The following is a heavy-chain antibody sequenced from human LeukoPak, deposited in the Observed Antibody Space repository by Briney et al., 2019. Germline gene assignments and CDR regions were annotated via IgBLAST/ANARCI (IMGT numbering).Heavy chain of an antibody. D-gene: IGHD3-22*01. Sequence: GGSLRLSCAVSGFTFSSYSMNWVRQAPGKGLEWVSYISGSSITIYYADSVKGRFTISRDNAKNSLYLQMNSLRAEDTAVYYCARDPGLDSSGPYPPVYAFDIWGQGTMVTVSS. CDR2: ISGSSITI. V-gene: IGHV3-48*04. CDR3: ARDPGLDSSGPYPPVYAFDI. CDR1: GFTFSSYS. J-gene: IGHJ3*02.